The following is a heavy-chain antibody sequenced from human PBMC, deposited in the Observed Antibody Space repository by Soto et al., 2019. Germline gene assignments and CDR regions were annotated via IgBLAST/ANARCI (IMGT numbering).Heavy chain of an antibody. J-gene: IGHJ5*02. Sequence: SETLSLTCTVSGGSISSSIYYWGWIRQPPGKGLEWIGSIYYSGSTYYNPSLKSRVTISVDTSKNQFSLKLSSVTAADTAVYYCARESANFPADWFDPWGQGTLVTVSS. CDR2: IYYSGST. CDR3: ARESANFPADWFDP. V-gene: IGHV4-39*07. D-gene: IGHD6-25*01. CDR1: GGSISSSIYY.